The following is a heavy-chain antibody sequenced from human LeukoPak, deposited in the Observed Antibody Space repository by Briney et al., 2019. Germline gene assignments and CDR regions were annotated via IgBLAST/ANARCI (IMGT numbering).Heavy chain of an antibody. CDR3: ARVLKSGPYYYFDT. D-gene: IGHD3-10*01. CDR1: GGSISNYY. Sequence: SETLSLTCSVSGGSISNYYWSWIRQPPGKELEWIGYIHYSGGTNYKLSLKSRVTISVDTSKSQFSLKLNSVSAADTAVYYCARVLKSGPYYYFDTWGQGTLVTVSS. V-gene: IGHV4-59*01. CDR2: IHYSGGT. J-gene: IGHJ5*02.